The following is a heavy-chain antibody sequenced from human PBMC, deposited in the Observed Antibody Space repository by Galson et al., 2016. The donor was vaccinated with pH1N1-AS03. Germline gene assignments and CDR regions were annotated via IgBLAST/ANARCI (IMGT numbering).Heavy chain of an antibody. CDR3: VRLEGGNSSGMDV. Sequence: QSGAEVKKPGESLRISCKSSGYTFTSYWISWVRQMPGTGLEWMGRIDPSDSYTNYSPSFQGHVTIPADKSISTAYLQWSSLKASDIAMYYCVRLEGGNSSGMDVWGQGTTVTVSS. V-gene: IGHV5-10-1*01. D-gene: IGHD4-23*01. CDR1: GYTFTSYW. J-gene: IGHJ6*02. CDR2: IDPSDSYT.